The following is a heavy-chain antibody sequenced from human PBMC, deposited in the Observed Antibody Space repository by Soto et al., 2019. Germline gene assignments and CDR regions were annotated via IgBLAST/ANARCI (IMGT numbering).Heavy chain of an antibody. V-gene: IGHV4-59*01. CDR2: MSYSGSS. Sequence: QVRLQESGPGLVKPSETLSLTCTVSGGSLSPYYWSWIRQPPGKGLEWIVYMSYSGSSYYNPSLKSRGTMSVDTSKNQVYLKLSSVTAADTDVYYCARPRISSAAATFDPWGQGTLVTVAS. CDR3: ARPRISSAAATFDP. J-gene: IGHJ5*02. D-gene: IGHD6-25*01. CDR1: GGSLSPYY.